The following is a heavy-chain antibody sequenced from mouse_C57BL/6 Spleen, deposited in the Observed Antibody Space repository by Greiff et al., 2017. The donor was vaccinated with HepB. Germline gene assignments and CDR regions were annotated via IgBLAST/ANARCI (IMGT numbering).Heavy chain of an antibody. CDR2: INPSTGGT. J-gene: IGHJ4*01. Sequence: EVQLQQSGPELVKPGASVKISCKASGYSFTGYYMNWVKQSPEKSLEWIGEINPSTGGTTYNQKFKAKATLTVDKSSSTAYMQLKSLTSEDSAVYYCARLNDYSAMDYWGQGTSVTVSS. CDR1: GYSFTGYY. CDR3: ARLNDYSAMDY. V-gene: IGHV1-42*01.